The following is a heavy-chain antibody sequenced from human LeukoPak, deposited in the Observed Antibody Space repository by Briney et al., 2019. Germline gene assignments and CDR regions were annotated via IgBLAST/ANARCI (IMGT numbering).Heavy chain of an antibody. CDR1: GFTFSSYS. CDR3: ARMGDILTGYPVDY. V-gene: IGHV3-21*01. J-gene: IGHJ4*02. CDR2: ISSSSSYI. Sequence: PGGSLRLSCAASGFTFSSYSMNWVRQAPGKWLEWVSSISSSSSYIYYADSVKGRFTISRDNAKNSLYLQMNSLRAEDTAVYYCARMGDILTGYPVDYWGQGTLVTVSS. D-gene: IGHD3-9*01.